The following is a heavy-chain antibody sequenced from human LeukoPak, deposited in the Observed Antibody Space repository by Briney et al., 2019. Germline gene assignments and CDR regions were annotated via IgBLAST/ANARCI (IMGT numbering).Heavy chain of an antibody. V-gene: IGHV1-8*01. D-gene: IGHD6-19*01. CDR2: MNPNSGNT. Sequence: ASLKVSRKASGYTFTTCDINWVRQATEQGLEWMGWMNPNSGNTGYAQSFQGRATMARDTSISTAYMELSNLRSEDTAIYYCTRGSSGRRDYWGQGTLVTVSS. CDR3: TRGSSGRRDY. CDR1: GYTFTTCD. J-gene: IGHJ4*02.